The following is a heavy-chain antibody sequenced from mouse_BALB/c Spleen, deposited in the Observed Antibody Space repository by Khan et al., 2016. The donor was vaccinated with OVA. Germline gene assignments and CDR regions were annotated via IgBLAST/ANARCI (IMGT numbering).Heavy chain of an antibody. CDR3: ARAWALRRNAGFAY. CDR2: INPYTDYT. CDR1: GYTFSNYH. Sequence: VQLQQSGAELVRPGASVKLSCKAFGYTFSNYHINWVKQRPGQGLDWIGYINPYTDYTNYNQKFKGKATLTVDTSSSTAYMELSSLTSEDSAVYDCARAWALRRNAGFAYWGQGTLVTVSA. D-gene: IGHD2-4*01. V-gene: IGHV1S45*01. J-gene: IGHJ3*01.